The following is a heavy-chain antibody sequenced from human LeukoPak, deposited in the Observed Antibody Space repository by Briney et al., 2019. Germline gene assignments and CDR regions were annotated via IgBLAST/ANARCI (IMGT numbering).Heavy chain of an antibody. V-gene: IGHV4-59*01. CDR1: GDSINSYY. CDR3: ARALRQQLVTGWFDP. D-gene: IGHD6-13*01. J-gene: IGHJ5*02. CDR2: IYYSGST. Sequence: SETLSLTCTVSGDSINSYYWTWIRQPPGKGLEWIVYIYYSGSTNYKPSLKSRVTISVDTSKNQFSLRLTSVTAADTAVYYCARALRQQLVTGWFDPWGQGTLVTVSS.